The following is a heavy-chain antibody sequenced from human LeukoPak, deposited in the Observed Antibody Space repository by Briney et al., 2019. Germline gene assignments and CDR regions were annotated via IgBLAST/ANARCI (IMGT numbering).Heavy chain of an antibody. V-gene: IGHV1-69*13. CDR2: IIPIFGTA. CDR1: GGTLSSYA. J-gene: IGHJ3*02. CDR3: ARTLIYDYVWGSYRPTLGAFDI. Sequence: SVKVSCKASGGTLSSYAISWVRQAPGQGLEWMGGIIPIFGTANYAQKFQGRVTITADESTSTAYMELRSLRSDDTAVYYCARTLIYDYVWGSYRPTLGAFDIWGQGTMVTVSS. D-gene: IGHD3-16*02.